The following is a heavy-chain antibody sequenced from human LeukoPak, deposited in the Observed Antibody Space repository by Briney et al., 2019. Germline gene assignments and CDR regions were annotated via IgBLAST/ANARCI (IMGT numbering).Heavy chain of an antibody. CDR3: ARRVPGYSSSWYLGSPYYYYYMDV. J-gene: IGHJ6*03. CDR2: IYYTGST. D-gene: IGHD6-13*01. V-gene: IGHV4-59*01. Sequence: SETLSLTCTVSSGSISRYYWSWIRQPPGKGLDWIGYIYYTGSTYYNPSLKSRVTISVDTSKNQFSLKLNSVTAADTAVYYCARRVPGYSSSWYLGSPYYYYYMDVWGKGTTVTVSS. CDR1: SGSISRYY.